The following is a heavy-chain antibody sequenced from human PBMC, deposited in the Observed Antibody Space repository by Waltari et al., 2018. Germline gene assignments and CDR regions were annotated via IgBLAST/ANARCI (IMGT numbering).Heavy chain of an antibody. CDR3: AKDAFGNTYLDF. CDR2: IWFDGSDK. J-gene: IGHJ4*02. CDR1: GFTFSNFG. Sequence: QVNLVESGGGVVQPGGSLRLSCATSGFTFSNFGMHWVRQAPGKGLGGVDLIWFDGSDKFYADSVRGRFTISRDNSARTLYLDMDSLRLDDTAMYYCAKDAFGNTYLDFWGQGTLVTVSS. V-gene: IGHV3-30*02. D-gene: IGHD2-2*02.